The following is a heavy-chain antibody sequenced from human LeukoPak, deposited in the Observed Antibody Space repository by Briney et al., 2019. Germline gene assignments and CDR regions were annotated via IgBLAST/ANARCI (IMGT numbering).Heavy chain of an antibody. V-gene: IGHV5-51*01. CDR3: ARLGYARMVEGTPDY. CDR2: IYPGDSDT. D-gene: IGHD3-10*01. J-gene: IGHJ4*02. Sequence: GESLKISCQGSGYSFTSYWIGWVRQMPGKGLEWMGIIYPGDSDTRYSPSFQGQVTISADKSISTAYLQWSSLKASDTAMYYCARLGYARMVEGTPDYWGQGTLVTVSS. CDR1: GYSFTSYW.